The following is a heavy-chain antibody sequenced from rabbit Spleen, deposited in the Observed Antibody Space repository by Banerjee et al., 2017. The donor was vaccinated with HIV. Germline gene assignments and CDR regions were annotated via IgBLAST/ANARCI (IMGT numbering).Heavy chain of an antibody. CDR2: IGAGSGSI. Sequence: QEQLEESGGDLVKPGASLTLTCTASGLDFSSNYYMCWVRQAPGKGLEWIGCIGAGSGSIYYPSWAKGRFTISKASSTSVTLQMTSLTAADAATYFCASGTGSSATYMGGYNLWGPGSLVTV. CDR1: GLDFSSNYY. CDR3: ASGTGSSATYMGGYNL. J-gene: IGHJ4*01. V-gene: IGHV1S45*01. D-gene: IGHD1-1*01.